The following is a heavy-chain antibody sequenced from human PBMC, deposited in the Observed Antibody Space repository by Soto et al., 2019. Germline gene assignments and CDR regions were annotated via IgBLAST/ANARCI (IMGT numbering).Heavy chain of an antibody. V-gene: IGHV4-59*08. J-gene: IGHJ4*02. CDR1: GGSISSYY. Sequence: SETLSLTCTVSGGSISSYYWSWIRQPPGKGLEWIGYIYYSGSTNYNPSLKSRVTISVDTSKNQVSLNLISVTAADTAVYYCARLGAYYQALDSWGQGTLVTVSS. CDR2: IYYSGST. CDR3: ARLGAYYQALDS. D-gene: IGHD3-22*01.